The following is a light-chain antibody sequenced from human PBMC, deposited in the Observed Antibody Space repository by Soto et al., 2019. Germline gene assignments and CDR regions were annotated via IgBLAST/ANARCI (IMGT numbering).Light chain of an antibody. J-gene: IGKJ1*01. CDR3: HQFGNSART. CDR1: QSVISTD. Sequence: EIVLTQSPGTLSLSPGERATLSCRASQSVISTDLVWYQQKPGQAPRLLIYGASTRATGIPDRFSGSGSGTDFTLTIRRLEPEDFAVYYCHQFGNSARTVGQGTEVEVK. CDR2: GAS. V-gene: IGKV3-20*01.